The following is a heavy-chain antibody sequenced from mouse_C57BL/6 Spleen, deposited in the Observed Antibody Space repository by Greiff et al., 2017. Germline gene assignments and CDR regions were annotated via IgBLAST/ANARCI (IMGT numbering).Heavy chain of an antibody. D-gene: IGHD2-4*01. Sequence: EVQLQQSGPELVKPGASVKMSCKASGYTFTDYYMHWLKQSHGKSLEWIGYIYPNNGGNGYNQKFKGKATLTVDQSSSTAYMELRSLTSEDSAVYYGAIEGYDYDEAWFAYGGQGTLVTVAA. CDR3: AIEGYDYDEAWFAY. V-gene: IGHV1-34*01. CDR2: IYPNNGGN. J-gene: IGHJ3*01. CDR1: GYTFTDYY.